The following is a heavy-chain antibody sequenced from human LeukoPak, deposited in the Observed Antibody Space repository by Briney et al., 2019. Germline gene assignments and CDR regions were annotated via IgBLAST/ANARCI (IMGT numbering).Heavy chain of an antibody. CDR1: GFTFSSYS. CDR3: ARDSYYDILTGYLRYFDY. J-gene: IGHJ4*02. CDR2: ISSSSSYI. V-gene: IGHV3-21*01. Sequence: GGSLRLSCAASGFTFSSYSINWVRQAPGKGLEWVSSISSSSSYIYYADLVKGRFTISRDNAKNSLYLQMNSLRAEDTAVYYCARDSYYDILTGYLRYFDYWGQGTLVTVSS. D-gene: IGHD3-9*01.